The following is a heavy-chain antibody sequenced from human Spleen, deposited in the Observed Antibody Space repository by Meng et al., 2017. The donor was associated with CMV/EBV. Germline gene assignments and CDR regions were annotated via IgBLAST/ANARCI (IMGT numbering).Heavy chain of an antibody. CDR3: ARVVGYFDY. J-gene: IGHJ4*02. CDR2: ISYGGSNK. V-gene: IGHV3-30-3*01. CDR1: GFTFSSYA. D-gene: IGHD2-15*01. Sequence: VHGVEAGGGVVQPGRSLRLSCAASGFTFSSYAMHWVRQAPGKGLEWVAVISYGGSNKYYADSVKGRFTISRDNSKNTLYLQMNSLRAEDTAVYYCARVVGYFDYWGQGTLVTSPQ.